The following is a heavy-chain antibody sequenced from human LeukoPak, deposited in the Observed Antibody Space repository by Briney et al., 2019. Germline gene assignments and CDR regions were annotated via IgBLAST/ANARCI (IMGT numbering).Heavy chain of an antibody. CDR3: TTDIAVAGTGDAFDI. V-gene: IGHV3-15*01. D-gene: IGHD6-19*01. CDR2: IKSKTDGGTT. CDR1: GXTFSNAW. J-gene: IGHJ3*02. Sequence: PGGSLRLSCAASGXTFSNAWMSWVRQAPGKGLEWVGRIKSKTDGGTTDYAAPVKGRFTISRDDSKNTLYLQMNSLKTEDTAVYYCTTDIAVAGTGDAFDIWGQGTMVTVSS.